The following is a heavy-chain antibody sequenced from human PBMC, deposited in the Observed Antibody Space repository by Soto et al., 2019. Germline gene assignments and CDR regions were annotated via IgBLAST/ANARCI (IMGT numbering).Heavy chain of an antibody. CDR1: GFTFSSCS. Sequence: QVQLVESGGGVVQPGRSLRLSCAASGFTFSSCSMHWVRQAPGKXLEWVALISNDDSNKFYADSVKGRFTISRDNSKNTLYLQMSSLRAEDTAVYYCAGGSPWEQQLQGPFDYWGQGTLVTVSS. CDR2: ISNDDSNK. D-gene: IGHD6-13*01. J-gene: IGHJ4*02. V-gene: IGHV3-30-3*01. CDR3: AGGSPWEQQLQGPFDY.